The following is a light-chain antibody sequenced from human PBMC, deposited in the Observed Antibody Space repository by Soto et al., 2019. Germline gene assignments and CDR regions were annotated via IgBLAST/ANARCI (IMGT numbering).Light chain of an antibody. CDR3: QQYESYSPLT. CDR2: KAS. V-gene: IGKV1-5*03. Sequence: DIHITHSPSPPSSYVGDRVSITCRASQSIVGWLAWYQQKPGKAPKLLIYKASGLESGVPSRFSGSGSGTDFTLTISSLQPDDFATYHCQQYESYSPLTFGGGTKVDIK. J-gene: IGKJ4*01. CDR1: QSIVGW.